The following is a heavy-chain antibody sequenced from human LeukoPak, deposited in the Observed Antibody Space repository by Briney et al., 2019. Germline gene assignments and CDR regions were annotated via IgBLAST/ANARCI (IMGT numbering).Heavy chain of an antibody. D-gene: IGHD4-23*01. CDR1: GGSISSGGYY. Sequence: PSETLPLTCTVSGGSISSGGYYWSWIRQHPGKGLEWIGYIYYSGSTYYNPSLKSRVTISVDTSKNQFSLKLSSVTAADTAVYYCAGATTVVTPNAFDIWGQGTMVTVSS. CDR2: IYYSGST. CDR3: AGATTVVTPNAFDI. J-gene: IGHJ3*02. V-gene: IGHV4-31*03.